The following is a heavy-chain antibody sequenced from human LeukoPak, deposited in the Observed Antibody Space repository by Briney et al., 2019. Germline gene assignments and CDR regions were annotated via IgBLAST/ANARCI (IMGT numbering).Heavy chain of an antibody. Sequence: GGSLRLSCAVSGLTFSDYYMSWTRQAPGKGPELVSYISPNGSSIFYVDSVKGRFTISRDNSKNTLYLQMNSLRAEDTALYYCAKGYSSSPFDYWGQGTLVTVSS. J-gene: IGHJ4*02. CDR2: ISPNGSSI. CDR1: GLTFSDYY. CDR3: AKGYSSSPFDY. V-gene: IGHV3-11*01. D-gene: IGHD6-6*01.